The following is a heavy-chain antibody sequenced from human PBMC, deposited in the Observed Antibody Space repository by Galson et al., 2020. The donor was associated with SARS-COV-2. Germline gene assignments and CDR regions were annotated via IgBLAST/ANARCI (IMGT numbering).Heavy chain of an antibody. Sequence: GESLRISRKVSGYSFTRYCIRWVRHISAKGLEWVGILYPGDSDTRYTPSFQHQVTIPADKSHSTGYLPWSRLKASDTAMYYCARHGVSSWVYEGFDILGQGRM. CDR3: ARHGVSSWVYEGFDI. CDR2: LYPGDSDT. CDR1: GYSFTRYC. V-gene: IGHV5-51*01. D-gene: IGHD6-13*01. J-gene: IGHJ3*02.